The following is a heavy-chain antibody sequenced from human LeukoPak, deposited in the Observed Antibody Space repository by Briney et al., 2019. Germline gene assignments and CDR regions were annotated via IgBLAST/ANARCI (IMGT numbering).Heavy chain of an antibody. Sequence: GASVKVSCKASVYTFTSYAMHWVRQAPGQRLEWMGWINAGNGNTKYSQKFQGRVTIARDTSASTAYMELSSLRSEDTAVYYCARGVVVTAILGYWGQGTLVTVSS. D-gene: IGHD2-21*02. CDR2: INAGNGNT. CDR1: VYTFTSYA. CDR3: ARGVVVTAILGY. V-gene: IGHV1-3*01. J-gene: IGHJ4*02.